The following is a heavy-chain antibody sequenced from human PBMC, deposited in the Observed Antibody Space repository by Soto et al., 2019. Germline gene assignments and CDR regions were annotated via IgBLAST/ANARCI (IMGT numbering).Heavy chain of an antibody. Sequence: QVQLQESGPGLVKPSETLSLTCTVSGGSISSYYWSWIRQPPGKGLEWIGYIYYSGSTNYNPSLKSRVTISVDTSKNQFSLKLSSVTAADTAVYYCARDEWGDYGDPGGYYYYGMDVWGQGTTVTVSS. V-gene: IGHV4-59*01. J-gene: IGHJ6*02. CDR1: GGSISSYY. CDR3: ARDEWGDYGDPGGYYYYGMDV. CDR2: IYYSGST. D-gene: IGHD4-17*01.